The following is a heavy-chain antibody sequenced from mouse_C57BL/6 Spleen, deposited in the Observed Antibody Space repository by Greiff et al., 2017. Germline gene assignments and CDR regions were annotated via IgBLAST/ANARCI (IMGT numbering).Heavy chain of an antibody. CDR2: ISDGGSYT. J-gene: IGHJ3*01. Sequence: VMLVESGGGLVKPGGSLKLSCAASGFTFSSYAMSWVRQTPEKRLEWVATISDGGSYTYYPDNVKGRFTISRDNAKNNLYLQMSHLKSEDTAMYYCAREGAQDTWFAYWGQGTLVTVSA. CDR3: AREGAQDTWFAY. V-gene: IGHV5-4*01. D-gene: IGHD3-2*02. CDR1: GFTFSSYA.